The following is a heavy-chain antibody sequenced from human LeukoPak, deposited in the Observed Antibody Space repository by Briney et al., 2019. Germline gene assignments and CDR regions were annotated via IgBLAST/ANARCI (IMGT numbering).Heavy chain of an antibody. D-gene: IGHD6-19*01. J-gene: IGHJ4*02. CDR1: GFNFNKYG. Sequence: GGSLRLSCAASGFNFNKYGMTWARQAPGKGLEWVSTITGRSDKTYYTDSVKGRFVTSRDNSKDTLYLQMNSLRAEDTALYYCAKGGWLDDLGQGALVTVSS. CDR3: AKGGWLDD. V-gene: IGHV3-23*01. CDR2: ITGRSDKT.